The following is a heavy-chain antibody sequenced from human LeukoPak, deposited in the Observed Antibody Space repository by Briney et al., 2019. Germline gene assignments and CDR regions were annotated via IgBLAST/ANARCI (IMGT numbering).Heavy chain of an antibody. CDR3: ARLYDYVWGSYRAPGGESY. J-gene: IGHJ4*02. Sequence: SETLSLTCTVSGGSISSSSYYWGWIRQPPGKGLEWIGSICYSGSTYYNPSLKSRVTISVDTSKNQFSLKLSSVTAADTAVYYCARLYDYVWGSYRAPGGESYWGQGTLVTVSS. D-gene: IGHD3-16*02. CDR1: GGSISSSSYY. V-gene: IGHV4-39*07. CDR2: ICYSGST.